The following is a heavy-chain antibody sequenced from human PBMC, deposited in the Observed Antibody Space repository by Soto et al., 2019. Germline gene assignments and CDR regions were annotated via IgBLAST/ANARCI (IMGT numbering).Heavy chain of an antibody. V-gene: IGHV3-21*02. Sequence: EVRLVESGGGLVKPGGSLRLSCAASGFTFNTYSMNWVRQAPGKGLEWDSSITSKTGDQYYADSVKGRFIIARDNTNNSLSLQVTSLRDEDTAVYYCARDLMPNDRGLGDLAYWGQGTLVTVSS. CDR3: ARDLMPNDRGLGDLAY. CDR1: GFTFNTYS. D-gene: IGHD3-22*01. CDR2: ITSKTGDQ. J-gene: IGHJ4*02.